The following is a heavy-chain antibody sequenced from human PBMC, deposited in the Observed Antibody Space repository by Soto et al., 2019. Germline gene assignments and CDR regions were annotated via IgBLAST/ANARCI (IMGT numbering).Heavy chain of an antibody. D-gene: IGHD3-10*01. CDR1: GFTFSSYG. Sequence: GGSLRLSCAASGFTFSSYGMHWVRQAPGKGLEWVAVISYDGSNKYYADSVKGRFTISRDNSKNTLYLQMNSLRAEDTAVYYCAKDSYGSGSYLVYWGQGTLVTVSS. CDR3: AKDSYGSGSYLVY. CDR2: ISYDGSNK. V-gene: IGHV3-30*18. J-gene: IGHJ4*02.